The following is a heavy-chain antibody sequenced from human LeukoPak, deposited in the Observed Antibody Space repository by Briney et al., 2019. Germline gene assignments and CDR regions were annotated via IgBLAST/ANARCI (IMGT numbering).Heavy chain of an antibody. J-gene: IGHJ4*02. CDR1: GYDFTTYW. CDR2: VYPGDSDT. V-gene: IGHV5-51*01. Sequence: GESLKISCKGSGYDFTTYWIGWVRQMLGKGLEWMGIVYPGDSDTRYSPSLQGQVTISADKSISTAYLQWSSLKASDTAMYYCATRPGEVRVHWGQGTLVTVSS. D-gene: IGHD3-16*01. CDR3: ATRPGEVRVH.